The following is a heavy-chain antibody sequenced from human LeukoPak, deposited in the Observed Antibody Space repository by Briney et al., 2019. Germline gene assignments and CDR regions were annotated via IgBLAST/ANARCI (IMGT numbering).Heavy chain of an antibody. J-gene: IGHJ4*02. CDR1: GFTFSSYG. V-gene: IGHV3-30*02. CDR3: AKGRRSSSWWGGMDY. D-gene: IGHD6-13*01. CDR2: IRYDGSNK. Sequence: GGSLRLSCAASGFTFSSYGMHWVRQAPGKGLEWVAFIRYDGSNKYYADSVKGRFTISRDNSKNTLYLQMNSLRAEDTAVYYCAKGRRSSSWWGGMDYWGQGTLVTVSS.